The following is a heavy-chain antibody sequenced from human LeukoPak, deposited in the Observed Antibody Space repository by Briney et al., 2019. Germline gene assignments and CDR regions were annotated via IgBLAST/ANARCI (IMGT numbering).Heavy chain of an antibody. CDR1: GFTFSDYA. V-gene: IGHV3-30-3*01. CDR3: ARDYWWNYDY. CDR2: ISKDGSDK. J-gene: IGHJ4*02. D-gene: IGHD1-7*01. Sequence: TGGSLTLSCAASGFTFSDYAMHWVRQAPGKGLEWVAVISKDGSDKYYPGSVRGRFTISRDNPKNTIYLQMDSLRAEDAAIYYCARDYWWNYDYWGQGTLVTVSS.